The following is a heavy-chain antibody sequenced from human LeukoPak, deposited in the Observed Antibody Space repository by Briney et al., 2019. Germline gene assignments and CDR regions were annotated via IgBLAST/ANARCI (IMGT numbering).Heavy chain of an antibody. CDR3: VREAGYCASVCLKSNWFDP. J-gene: IGHJ5*02. Sequence: GGSLRLSCAASGFPFSRHAMSWVRQPPGKGLEWVSAISNGSTYYADSVRGRFTISRDDSKNTVYLQMNSLRDEDTALYYCVREAGYCASVCLKSNWFDPWGQGTLVTVSS. CDR2: ISNGST. CDR1: GFPFSRHA. D-gene: IGHD2-21*02. V-gene: IGHV3-23*01.